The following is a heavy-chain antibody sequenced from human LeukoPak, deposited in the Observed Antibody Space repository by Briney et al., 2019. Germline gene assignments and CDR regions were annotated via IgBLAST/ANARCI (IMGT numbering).Heavy chain of an antibody. Sequence: GESLKISCKGSGYSFSSYWIGWVCQMPGKGLEWMGIIYPGDSDTRYSPSFQGQVTISADKSISTAYLQWSSLKASDTAMYYCARHGAVAGTSRGDFDYWGQGTLVTVSS. V-gene: IGHV5-51*01. CDR3: ARHGAVAGTSRGDFDY. CDR1: GYSFSSYW. CDR2: IYPGDSDT. D-gene: IGHD6-19*01. J-gene: IGHJ4*02.